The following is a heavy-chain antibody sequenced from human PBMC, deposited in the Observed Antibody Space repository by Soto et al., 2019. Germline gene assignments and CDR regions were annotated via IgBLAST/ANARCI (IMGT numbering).Heavy chain of an antibody. Sequence: EVQLVESGGGLVKPGGSLRLSCAASGFTFSSYSMNWVRQAPGKGLEWVSSISSSSSYIYYADSVKGRFTISRDNAKNSLYLQMNSLRAEDTAVYYCARDSLRTGSSFLFYYYGMDVWGQGTTVTVSS. D-gene: IGHD6-6*01. CDR1: GFTFSSYS. J-gene: IGHJ6*02. CDR3: ARDSLRTGSSFLFYYYGMDV. V-gene: IGHV3-21*01. CDR2: ISSSSSYI.